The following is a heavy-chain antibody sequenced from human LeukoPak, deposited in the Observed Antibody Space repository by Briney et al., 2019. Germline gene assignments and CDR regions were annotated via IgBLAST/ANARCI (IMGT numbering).Heavy chain of an antibody. Sequence: GGSLRLSCAASGFTFSSYSMTWVRQAPGKGLEWVSYISSSSSTIYYADSVKGRFTISRDNSKSTLYLQMNSLRAEDTAVYYCAKDSATVVTPYDYWGQGTLVTVSS. CDR1: GFTFSSYS. CDR3: AKDSATVVTPYDY. V-gene: IGHV3-48*01. D-gene: IGHD4-23*01. J-gene: IGHJ4*02. CDR2: ISSSSSTI.